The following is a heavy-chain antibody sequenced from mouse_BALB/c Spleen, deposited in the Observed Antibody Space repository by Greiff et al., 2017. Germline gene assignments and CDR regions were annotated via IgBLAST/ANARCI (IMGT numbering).Heavy chain of an antibody. CDR1: GFTFSSYY. Sequence: EVMLVESGGGLVKLGGSLKLSCAASGFTFSSYYMSWVRQTPEKRLELVAAINSNGGSTYYPDTVKGRFTISRDNAKNTLYLQMSSLKSEDTALYYCARGNYYGSSYEYFDYWGQGTTLTVSS. V-gene: IGHV5-6-2*01. CDR3: ARGNYYGSSYEYFDY. J-gene: IGHJ2*01. D-gene: IGHD1-1*01. CDR2: INSNGGST.